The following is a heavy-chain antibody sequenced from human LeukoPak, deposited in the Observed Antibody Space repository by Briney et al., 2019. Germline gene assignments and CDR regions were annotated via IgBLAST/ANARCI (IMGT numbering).Heavy chain of an antibody. CDR1: GGSISSSSYY. V-gene: IGHV4-39*01. CDR2: IYYSGST. D-gene: IGHD2-8*01. J-gene: IGHJ4*02. CDR3: ARRADSYVLNY. Sequence: ASETLSLTCTVSGGSISSSSYYWGWIRQPPGKGLEWIGSIYYSGSTYYNPSLKSRVTISVDTSKNQFSLKLSSVTAADTAVYYCARRADSYVLNYWGQGTLVTVSS.